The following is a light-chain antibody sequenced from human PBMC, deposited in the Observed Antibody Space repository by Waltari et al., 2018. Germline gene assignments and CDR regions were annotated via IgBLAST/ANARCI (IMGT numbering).Light chain of an antibody. CDR3: QSGDSSGTLGV. Sequence: SDELTQPPSVSVSPRQPAWIPCSGDVLPKQSAYWFQQKQGQAPILIMSKDTERPSGIPERFSGSSSGTTVTLTISGVRAEDEADYYCQSGDSSGTLGVFGGGTKLTVL. CDR1: VLPKQS. CDR2: KDT. V-gene: IGLV3-25*03. J-gene: IGLJ2*01.